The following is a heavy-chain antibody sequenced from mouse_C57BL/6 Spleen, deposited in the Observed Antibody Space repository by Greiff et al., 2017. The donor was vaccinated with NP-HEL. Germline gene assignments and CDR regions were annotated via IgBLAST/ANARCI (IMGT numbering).Heavy chain of an antibody. V-gene: IGHV1-82*01. J-gene: IGHJ2*01. CDR3: AREGTAQAYFDY. CDR1: GYAFSSSW. D-gene: IGHD3-2*02. Sequence: VQLQQSGPELVKPGASVKISCKASGYAFSSSWMNWVKQRPGKGLEWIGRIYPGDGDTNYNGKFKGKATLTADKSSSTAYMQLSSLTSEDSAVYFCAREGTAQAYFDYWGQGTTLTVSS. CDR2: IYPGDGDT.